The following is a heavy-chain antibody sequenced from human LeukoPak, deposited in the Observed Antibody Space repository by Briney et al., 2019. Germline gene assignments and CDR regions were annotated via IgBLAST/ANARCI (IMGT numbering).Heavy chain of an antibody. J-gene: IGHJ6*03. V-gene: IGHV1-46*01. Sequence: ASVKVSCKASGYTFTSYYMHWVRQAPGQGLEWMGIINPSGGSTSYAQKFQGRVTMTRDTSISTAYMELSRLRSDDTAVYYCARGSRSSSWYSLWGYYMDVWGKGTTVTVSS. CDR2: INPSGGST. CDR1: GYTFTSYY. CDR3: ARGSRSSSWYSLWGYYMDV. D-gene: IGHD6-13*01.